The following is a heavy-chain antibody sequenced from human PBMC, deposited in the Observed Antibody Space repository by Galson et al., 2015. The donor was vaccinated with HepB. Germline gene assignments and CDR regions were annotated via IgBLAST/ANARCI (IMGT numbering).Heavy chain of an antibody. CDR2: ISHDGSNK. J-gene: IGHJ3*02. CDR1: GSTFSSYG. Sequence: SLRLSCAASGSTFSSYGMHWVRQAPGKGPEWVAVISHDGSNKHYADSVTGRFTISRDDPKNTLYLQMNSLRAEDTAVYYCAKDRFTYYTDGFDIWGQGTMVTVSS. V-gene: IGHV3-30*18. CDR3: AKDRFTYYTDGFDI. D-gene: IGHD3-10*01.